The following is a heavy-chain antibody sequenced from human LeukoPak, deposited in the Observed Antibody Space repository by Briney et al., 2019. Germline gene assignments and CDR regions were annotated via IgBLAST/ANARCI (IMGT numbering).Heavy chain of an antibody. Sequence: GGTLRLSCAASGFTFSSYGMSWVRQAPGKGLEWVSAISATGGTTYYADSVKGRFTISRDNSKNTLYLQMNSLRAEDTAIYYCAKNGDRGAYCSGGSCYPYYYYIDVWGKGTTVTISS. D-gene: IGHD2-15*01. CDR2: ISATGGTT. CDR3: AKNGDRGAYCSGGSCYPYYYYIDV. J-gene: IGHJ6*03. V-gene: IGHV3-23*01. CDR1: GFTFSSYG.